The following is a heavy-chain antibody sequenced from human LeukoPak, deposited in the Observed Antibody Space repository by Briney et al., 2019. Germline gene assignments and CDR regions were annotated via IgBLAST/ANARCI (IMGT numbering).Heavy chain of an antibody. J-gene: IGHJ6*03. Sequence: SETLSLTCTVSGGSISSYYWSWIRQPPGKGLEWIGEINHSGSTNYNPSLKSRVTISVGTSKNQFSLKLSSVTAADTAVYYCARYSNYGDYYYYYMDVWGKGTTVTVSS. D-gene: IGHD4-11*01. CDR3: ARYSNYGDYYYYYMDV. V-gene: IGHV4-34*01. CDR1: GGSISSYY. CDR2: INHSGST.